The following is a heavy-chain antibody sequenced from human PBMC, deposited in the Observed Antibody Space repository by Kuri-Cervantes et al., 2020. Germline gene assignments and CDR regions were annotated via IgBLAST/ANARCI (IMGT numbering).Heavy chain of an antibody. CDR2: IYPGDSDS. CDR3: ARLDILTMGYFDL. J-gene: IGHJ2*01. CDR1: GYSFSTYW. V-gene: IGHV5-51*01. Sequence: GESLKISCKGSGYSFSTYWIAWVRQMPGKGLELIGIIYPGDSDSRYSPSFQGQVTISADKSISTAYLQWSSLKASDTAIYYCARLDILTMGYFDLWGRGTLVTVSS. D-gene: IGHD3-9*01.